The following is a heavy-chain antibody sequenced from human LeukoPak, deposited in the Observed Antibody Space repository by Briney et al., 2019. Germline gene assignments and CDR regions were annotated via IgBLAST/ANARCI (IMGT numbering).Heavy chain of an antibody. CDR1: GFPVSINY. CDR2: ITSGGNT. CDR3: ARGRGYRDYDRPLDY. J-gene: IGHJ4*02. Sequence: GGSLRLSCAASGFPVSINYMNWVRQAPGKGLEWVSVITSGGNTYYADSVKGRFTTSRDNSKNTLYVQMNSLRAEDTAIYYCARGRGYRDYDRPLDYWGQGTLVTVSS. D-gene: IGHD5-12*01. V-gene: IGHV3-53*01.